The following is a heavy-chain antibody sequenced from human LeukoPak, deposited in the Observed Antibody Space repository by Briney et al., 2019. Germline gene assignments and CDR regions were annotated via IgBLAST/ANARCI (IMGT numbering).Heavy chain of an antibody. D-gene: IGHD3-3*01. Sequence: GGSLRLSCAASGFTFSSYWMHWVRQAPGKGLVWVSRINTDGSSTSYADSVKGRFTISRDNAKNTLYLQMNSLRAEDTAVYYCAKDGGAIFGVVTTGVLDYWGQGTLVTVSS. CDR3: AKDGGAIFGVVTTGVLDY. J-gene: IGHJ4*02. V-gene: IGHV3-74*01. CDR2: INTDGSST. CDR1: GFTFSSYW.